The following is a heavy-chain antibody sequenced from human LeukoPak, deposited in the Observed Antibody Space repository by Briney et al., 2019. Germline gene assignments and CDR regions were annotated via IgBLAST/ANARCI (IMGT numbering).Heavy chain of an antibody. CDR1: GYTFTDYY. Sequence: ASVKVSCKASGYTFTDYYIHWVRQAPGQGLEWMGGIIPIFGTANYAQKFQGRVTITADESTSTAYMELSSLRSEDTAVYYCARVGEAMVGSFGYWGQGTLVTVSS. CDR3: ARVGEAMVGSFGY. V-gene: IGHV1-69*13. CDR2: IIPIFGTA. D-gene: IGHD2-8*01. J-gene: IGHJ4*02.